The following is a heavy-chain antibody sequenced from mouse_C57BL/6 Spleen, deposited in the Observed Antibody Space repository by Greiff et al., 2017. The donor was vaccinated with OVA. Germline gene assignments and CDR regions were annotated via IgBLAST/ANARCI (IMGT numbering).Heavy chain of an antibody. CDR2: IDPENGDT. CDR1: GFNIKDDY. Sequence: EVQLQQSGAELVRPGASVKLSCTASGFNIKDDYMHWVKQRPEQGLEWIGWIDPENGDTEYASKFQGKAPITADTSSNTAYLQLSSLTSEDTAVYYCTTSNPGDWGQGTTLTVAA. D-gene: IGHD2-5*01. CDR3: TTSNPGD. J-gene: IGHJ2*01. V-gene: IGHV14-4*01.